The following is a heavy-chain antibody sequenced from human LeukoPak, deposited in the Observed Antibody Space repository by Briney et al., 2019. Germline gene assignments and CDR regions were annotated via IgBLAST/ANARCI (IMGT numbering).Heavy chain of an antibody. CDR2: FVNKAT. CDR1: GGSISSYS. J-gene: IGHJ4*02. CDR3: ARDTTVASGMQY. V-gene: IGHV4-59*01. Sequence: SETLSLTFTVSGGSISSYSWSWVRQTPDKGLEWIGSFVNKATKYNPSLESRVAISVDTSKNQFSLRLRSVTTADRASYYCARDTTVASGMQYWGPGTMVTVSS. D-gene: IGHD6-19*01.